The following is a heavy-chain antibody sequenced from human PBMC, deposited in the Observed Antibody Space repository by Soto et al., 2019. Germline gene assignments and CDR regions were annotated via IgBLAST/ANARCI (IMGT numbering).Heavy chain of an antibody. CDR1: GYTFGNND. J-gene: IGHJ5*02. CDR2: MNPNSGNT. V-gene: IGHV1-8*01. Sequence: ASVKVSCKASGYTFGNNDISWVRQATGQGLEWMGWMNPNSGNTGYAQKFQGRVSMTRNTSITTAYLERSSLRSDDTAIYYCARMATSGTLNWFDPWGQGTLVTVSS. CDR3: ARMATSGTLNWFDP.